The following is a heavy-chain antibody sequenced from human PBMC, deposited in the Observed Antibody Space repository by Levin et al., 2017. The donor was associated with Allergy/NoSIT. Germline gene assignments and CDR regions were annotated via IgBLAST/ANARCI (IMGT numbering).Heavy chain of an antibody. CDR2: INPSGGST. Sequence: ASVKVSCKASGYTFTSYYMHWVRQAPGQGLEWMGIINPSGGSTSYAQKFQGRVTMTRDTSTSTVYMELSSLRSEDTAVYYCARDLAIGGYDSSYFDYWGQGTLVTVSS. D-gene: IGHD5-12*01. J-gene: IGHJ4*02. CDR3: ARDLAIGGYDSSYFDY. V-gene: IGHV1-46*01. CDR1: GYTFTSYY.